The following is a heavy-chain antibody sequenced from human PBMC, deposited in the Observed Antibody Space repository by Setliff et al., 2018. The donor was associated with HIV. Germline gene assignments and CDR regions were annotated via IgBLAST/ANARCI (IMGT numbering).Heavy chain of an antibody. D-gene: IGHD2-8*01. V-gene: IGHV4-39*07. CDR2: VYYSGST. J-gene: IGHJ3*02. CDR3: ARGTDNGDAFQI. Sequence: PSLTCTVSGAFISSGTFYWGWIRQPPGKGLEWLGSVYYSGSTQYNPSFKSRVTISTDTFKTRFSLKVTSVTAADTAVYYCARGTDNGDAFQIWGQGTLVTVSS. CDR1: GAFISSGTFY.